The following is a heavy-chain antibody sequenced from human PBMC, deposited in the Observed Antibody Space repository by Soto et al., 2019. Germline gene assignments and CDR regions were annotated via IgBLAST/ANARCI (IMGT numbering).Heavy chain of an antibody. D-gene: IGHD3-3*01. V-gene: IGHV3-9*03. CDR3: ANEPPLGWFPHNWFVP. CDR2: ISWNSGNI. J-gene: IGHJ5*02. CDR1: GFTFEDYA. Sequence: EVQLVESGGGLVQPGRSLRLSCAASGFTFEDYAMHWVRQAPGKGLEWVSGISWNSGNIGYAESVKGRFTISRDNAKNSLYMQMNSLKTKDMSFDYCANEPPLGWFPHNWFVPWGQVTLVTVSS.